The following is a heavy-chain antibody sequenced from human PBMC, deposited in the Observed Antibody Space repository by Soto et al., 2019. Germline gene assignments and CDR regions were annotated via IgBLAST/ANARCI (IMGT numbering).Heavy chain of an antibody. J-gene: IGHJ3*01. CDR3: AHPRGYGVFDAYDF. D-gene: IGHD4-17*01. Sequence: PSCCPGLSCAASGFTVSTYVIGVVLQAQGKGLEWVSAISGSGGSTYYADSVKGRFTISRDNSINTLYLQMNSLRTEDTAVYYCAHPRGYGVFDAYDFWGQGAIVPVSS. CDR2: ISGSGGST. V-gene: IGHV3-23*01. CDR1: GFTVSTYV.